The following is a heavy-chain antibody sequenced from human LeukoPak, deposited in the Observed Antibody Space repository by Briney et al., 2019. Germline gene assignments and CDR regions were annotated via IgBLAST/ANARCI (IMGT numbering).Heavy chain of an antibody. CDR2: ISGGGLGT. V-gene: IGHV3-23*01. CDR1: GFTFSSYA. J-gene: IGHJ4*02. CDR3: ANLQAVGLGKQDDY. D-gene: IGHD4-11*01. Sequence: GGSLRLSCAASGFTFSSYAMHWVRQAPGKGLEWVSAISGGGLGTYYADSVKGRFTISRDNYKNTLYLQMNSLRAEDTAVYYCANLQAVGLGKQDDYWGQGTLVTVSS.